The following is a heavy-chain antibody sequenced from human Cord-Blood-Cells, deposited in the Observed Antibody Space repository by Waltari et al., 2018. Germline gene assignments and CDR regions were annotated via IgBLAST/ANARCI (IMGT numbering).Heavy chain of an antibody. D-gene: IGHD4-17*01. CDR1: GYSISSGYY. V-gene: IGHV4-38-2*01. CDR3: ARLDDYGDYYYYGMDV. J-gene: IGHJ6*02. CDR2: IYHSGRT. Sequence: QVQLQESGPGLVKPSETLSLTCAVSGYSISSGYYWGWIRQPPGKGLEWIGSIYHSGRTYYNPSLKSRVTISVDTSKNQFSPKLSSVTAADTAVYYCARLDDYGDYYYYGMDVWGQGTTVTVSS.